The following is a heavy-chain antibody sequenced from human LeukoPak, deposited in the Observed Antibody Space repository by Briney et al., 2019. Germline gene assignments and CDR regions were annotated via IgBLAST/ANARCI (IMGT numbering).Heavy chain of an antibody. V-gene: IGHV3-23*01. J-gene: IGHJ4*02. Sequence: GGSLRLSCAASGFTFSSYAMSWVRQAPGKGLEWVSAISGSGGSTYYADSVKGRFTISRDNSKNTLYLQMNSLRAEDTAVYCCSPHYDFWSGLFYFDYWGQGTLVTVSS. D-gene: IGHD3-3*01. CDR1: GFTFSSYA. CDR2: ISGSGGST. CDR3: SPHYDFWSGLFYFDY.